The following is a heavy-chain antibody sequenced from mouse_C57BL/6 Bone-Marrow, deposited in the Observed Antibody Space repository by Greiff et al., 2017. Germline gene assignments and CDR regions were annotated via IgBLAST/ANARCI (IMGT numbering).Heavy chain of an antibody. V-gene: IGHV7-3*01. CDR3: ARSSRQLRLPFDY. CDR1: GFTFTDYY. CDR2: IRNKANGYTT. J-gene: IGHJ2*01. D-gene: IGHD3-2*02. Sequence: EVHLVESGGGLVQPGGSLSLSCAASGFTFTDYYMSWVRQPPGKALEWLGFIRNKANGYTTEYSASVKGRFTISRDNSQSILYLQMNALRAEDSATYYCARSSRQLRLPFDYWGQGTTLTVSS.